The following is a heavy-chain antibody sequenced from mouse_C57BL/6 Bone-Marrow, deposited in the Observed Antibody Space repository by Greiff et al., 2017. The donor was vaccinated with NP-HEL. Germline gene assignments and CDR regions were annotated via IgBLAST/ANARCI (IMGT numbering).Heavy chain of an antibody. CDR3: TTSFNTTVVGDY. CDR1: GFNIKDDY. CDR2: IDPENGDT. V-gene: IGHV14-4*01. D-gene: IGHD1-1*01. Sequence: VQLQQSGAELVRPGASVKLSCTASGFNIKDDYMHWVKQRPEQGLEWIGWIDPENGDTEYASKFQGKATITADTSSNTAYLQLSSLTSEDTAVYYCTTSFNTTVVGDYWGQGTTLTVSS. J-gene: IGHJ2*01.